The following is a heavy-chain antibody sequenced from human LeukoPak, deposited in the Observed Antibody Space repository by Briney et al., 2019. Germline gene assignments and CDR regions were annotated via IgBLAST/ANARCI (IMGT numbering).Heavy chain of an antibody. CDR2: IYTSGST. V-gene: IGHV4-61*02. CDR3: AREHYDFWSGYFDY. Sequence: SQTLSLTCTVSGRSISSGSYYWSWIRQPAGKGLEWIGRIYTSGSTNYNPSLKSRVTISVDTSKNQFSLKLSSVTAADTAVYYCAREHYDFWSGYFDYWGQGTLVTVSS. D-gene: IGHD3-3*01. J-gene: IGHJ4*02. CDR1: GRSISSGSYY.